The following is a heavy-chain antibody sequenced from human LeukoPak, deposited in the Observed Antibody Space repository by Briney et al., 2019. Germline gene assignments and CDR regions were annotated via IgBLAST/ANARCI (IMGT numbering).Heavy chain of an antibody. CDR2: ISWNSGSI. CDR3: AKDQQWLDAFDI. Sequence: GGSLRLSCAASGLTFSNYAMSWVRQALGKGLEWDSGISWNSGSIGYADSVKGRFTISRDNAKNSLYLQMNSLRAEDTALYYCAKDQQWLDAFDIWGQGTMVTVSS. J-gene: IGHJ3*02. D-gene: IGHD6-19*01. CDR1: GLTFSNYA. V-gene: IGHV3-9*01.